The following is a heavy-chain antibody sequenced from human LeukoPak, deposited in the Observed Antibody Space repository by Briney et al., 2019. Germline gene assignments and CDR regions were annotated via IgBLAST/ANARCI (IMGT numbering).Heavy chain of an antibody. J-gene: IGHJ6*02. CDR2: IYYSGST. CDR3: ARLEEVYYGSGSLRMDV. V-gene: IGHV4-59*08. D-gene: IGHD3-10*01. CDR1: GGSISSYY. Sequence: SETLSLTCTVSGGSISSYYWSWIRQPPGKGLEWIGYIYYSGSTNYNPSLKSRVTISVDTSKNQFSLKLSSVTAADTAVYYCARLEEVYYGSGSLRMDVWGQGTTVTVSS.